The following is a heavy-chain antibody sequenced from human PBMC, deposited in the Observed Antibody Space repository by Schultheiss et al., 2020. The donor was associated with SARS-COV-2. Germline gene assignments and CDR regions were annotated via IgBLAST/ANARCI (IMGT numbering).Heavy chain of an antibody. CDR1: GGSISSYY. CDR2: IYYSGST. V-gene: IGHV4-59*01. D-gene: IGHD6-13*01. CDR3: ARGRYSSSWYGVRDWFDP. J-gene: IGHJ5*02. Sequence: SETLSLTCTVSGGSISSYYWSWIRQPPGKGLEWIGYIYYSGSTNYNPSLKSRVTISVDTSKNQFSLKLSSVTAADTAVYYCARGRYSSSWYGVRDWFDPWGQGTLVTVSS.